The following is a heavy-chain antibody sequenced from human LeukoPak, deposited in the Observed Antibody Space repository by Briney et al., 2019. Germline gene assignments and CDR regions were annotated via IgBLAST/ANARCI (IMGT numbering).Heavy chain of an antibody. Sequence: ASVKLTCNVSGYTFTELSMPWLRQAPGPGHERMGGFDTEDGETIYAQKFQGRVTMTEDTSTDTAYMELSSLRSEDTAVYYCATYSSSWYYFDYGGQGTLVTVSS. J-gene: IGHJ4*02. CDR1: GYTFTELS. CDR3: ATYSSSWYYFDY. CDR2: FDTEDGET. V-gene: IGHV1-24*01. D-gene: IGHD6-13*01.